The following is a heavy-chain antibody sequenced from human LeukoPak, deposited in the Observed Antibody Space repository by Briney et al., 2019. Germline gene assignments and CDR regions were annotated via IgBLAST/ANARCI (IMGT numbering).Heavy chain of an antibody. V-gene: IGHV3-7*01. J-gene: IGHJ3*02. CDR1: KFTFSSFS. CDR3: VRGHVAVAAHDDAFDI. CDR2: IKQDGTEK. D-gene: IGHD6-19*01. Sequence: SGGSLRLSCAASKFTFSSFSMSWVRQAPGKGLEWVANIKQDGTEKYYVDSVKGRFTISRDNAKNSLYLQMNSLRAEDTAVYYCVRGHVAVAAHDDAFDIWGQGTMVTVSS.